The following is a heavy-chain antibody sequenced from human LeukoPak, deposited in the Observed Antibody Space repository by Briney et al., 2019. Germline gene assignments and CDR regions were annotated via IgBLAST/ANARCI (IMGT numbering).Heavy chain of an antibody. CDR1: GGSISSYY. D-gene: IGHD1-26*01. J-gene: IGHJ4*02. CDR3: ARRSPDGSYYYFDY. CDR2: IYYSGSS. Sequence: SETLSLTCTVSGGSISSYYWSWIRQPPGKGLEWIGYIYYSGSSNYNPSLKSRVTISVDTSKNQFSLKLSSVTAADTAVYYCARRSPDGSYYYFDYWGQGTLVTVSS. V-gene: IGHV4-59*08.